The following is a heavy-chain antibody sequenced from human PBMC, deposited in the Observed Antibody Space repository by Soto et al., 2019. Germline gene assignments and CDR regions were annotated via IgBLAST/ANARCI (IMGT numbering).Heavy chain of an antibody. D-gene: IGHD3-10*01. J-gene: IGHJ4*02. V-gene: IGHV3-30*18. Sequence: QVQLVESGGGVVQPGRSLRLSCAASGFTFSSYGMHWVRQAPGKGLEWVAVISYDGSNKYYADSVKGRFTISRDNSKNTLYLQMNSLRAEDTAVYYCAKDDITMVRGVSPWVFVDYWGQGTLVNVSS. CDR1: GFTFSSYG. CDR2: ISYDGSNK. CDR3: AKDDITMVRGVSPWVFVDY.